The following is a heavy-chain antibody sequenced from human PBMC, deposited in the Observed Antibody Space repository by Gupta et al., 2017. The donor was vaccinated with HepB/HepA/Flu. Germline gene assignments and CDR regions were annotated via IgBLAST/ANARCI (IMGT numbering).Heavy chain of an antibody. CDR1: GVTFSSYE. V-gene: IGHV3-48*03. Sequence: EVQLVESGGGLLPPGGSLRLSCAASGVTFSSYERNWVRQAPGKGLEGVSYISSSGSTIYYADSLKGRFTISRDNSKNSLYLQLNSLRDEDTAVYYCARTPWRFYEYFDYWGQVLLVTVSS. J-gene: IGHJ4*02. CDR2: ISSSGSTI. CDR3: ARTPWRFYEYFDY. D-gene: IGHD3-3*01.